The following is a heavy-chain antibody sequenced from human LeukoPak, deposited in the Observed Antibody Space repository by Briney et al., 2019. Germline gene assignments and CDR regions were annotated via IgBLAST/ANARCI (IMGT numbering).Heavy chain of an antibody. CDR1: GFTFSSPG. Sequence: PGGSLRLSCAASGFTFSSPGMSWVRQAPGKGLEWVSAISGTGGTTYYADSVKGRFTISRDNSKNTLYLQMNSLRAEDTAVYYCAKDLAGATCFDYWGQGTLVTVSS. CDR3: AKDLAGATCFDY. V-gene: IGHV3-23*01. D-gene: IGHD1-26*01. J-gene: IGHJ4*02. CDR2: ISGTGGTT.